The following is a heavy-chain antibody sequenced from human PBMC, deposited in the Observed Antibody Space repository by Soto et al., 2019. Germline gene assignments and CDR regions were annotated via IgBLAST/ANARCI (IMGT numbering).Heavy chain of an antibody. CDR1: GYTFSDSA. Sequence: EVQLVESGGGLVQPGGSLKLSCADSGYTFSDSAMHWVRQASGKGLEWVGRIRSKANNYATVYGASVRGRFTISRDDSKNTAYLQMNSLKTEDTAVYYCARLWSEREPNFDYWGQGTLVSVSS. CDR3: ARLWSEREPNFDY. CDR2: IRSKANNYAT. D-gene: IGHD1-26*01. V-gene: IGHV3-73*02. J-gene: IGHJ4*02.